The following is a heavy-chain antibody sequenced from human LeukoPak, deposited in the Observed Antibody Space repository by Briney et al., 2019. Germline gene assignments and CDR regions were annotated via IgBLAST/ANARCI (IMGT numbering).Heavy chain of an antibody. CDR1: GFTFDDYG. CDR3: AKENLRYSSSWYYFDY. CDR2: INWNGGST. J-gene: IGHJ4*02. V-gene: IGHV3-20*04. Sequence: GGSLRLSCAASGFTFDDYGMSWVRQAPGKGLEWVSHINWNGGSTGYADSVKGRFTISRDNAKNSLYLQMNSLRAEDTALYYCAKENLRYSSSWYYFDYWGQGTLVTVSP. D-gene: IGHD6-13*01.